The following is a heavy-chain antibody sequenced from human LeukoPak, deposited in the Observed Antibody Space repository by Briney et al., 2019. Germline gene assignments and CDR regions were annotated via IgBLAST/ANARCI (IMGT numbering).Heavy chain of an antibody. Sequence: ASVKVSCKASGYTFTGYYMHWVRQAPGQGLEWMGWINPNSGGTNYAQKFQGRVTMTRDTSISTAYMELSRLRSDDTAVYYCARDSALITMIVENAFDIWGQGTVVTVSS. CDR1: GYTFTGYY. CDR2: INPNSGGT. V-gene: IGHV1-2*02. J-gene: IGHJ3*02. D-gene: IGHD3-22*01. CDR3: ARDSALITMIVENAFDI.